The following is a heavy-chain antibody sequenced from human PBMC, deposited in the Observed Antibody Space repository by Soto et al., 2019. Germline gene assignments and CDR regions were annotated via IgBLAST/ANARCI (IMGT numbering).Heavy chain of an antibody. V-gene: IGHV4-34*01. CDR2: INHSGST. CDR3: ARGVTYYDFWSATNYYYYYMDV. J-gene: IGHJ6*03. D-gene: IGHD3-3*01. CDR1: GGSFSGYY. Sequence: SETLSLTCAVYGGSFSGYYWSWIRQPPGKGLEWIGEINHSGSTNYNPSLKSRATISVDTSKNQFSLKLSSVTAADTAVYYCARGVTYYDFWSATNYYYYYMDVWGKGTTVTVS.